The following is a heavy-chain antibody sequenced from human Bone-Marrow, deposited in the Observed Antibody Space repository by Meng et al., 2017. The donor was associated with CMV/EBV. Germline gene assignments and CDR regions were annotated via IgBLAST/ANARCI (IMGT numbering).Heavy chain of an antibody. J-gene: IGHJ4*02. Sequence: GGSLRLSCAASGFTFSSDWMSWVRQAPGKGLEWVANIKQDGSEKYYVDSVKGRFTISRDNAKNSLYLQMNSLRAEDTAVYYCARERWQNKRGFFDYWGQGALVTVSS. V-gene: IGHV3-7*01. CDR3: ARERWQNKRGFFDY. CDR1: GFTFSSDW. D-gene: IGHD2-15*01. CDR2: IKQDGSEK.